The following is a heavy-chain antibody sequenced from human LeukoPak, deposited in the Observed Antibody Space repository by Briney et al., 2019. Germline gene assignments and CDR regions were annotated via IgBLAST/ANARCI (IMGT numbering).Heavy chain of an antibody. V-gene: IGHV4-38-2*01. CDR1: TYSISSGYY. CDR2: IFHSGST. J-gene: IGHJ6*03. Sequence: PSETLSLTCAVSTYSISSGYYWGWVRQPPGKGLEWIGSIFHSGSTYYNPSLKSRVTISVDTSKNQFSLELTSVTAADTAVYYCARRSPYYYMDVWGKGTTVTVSS. D-gene: IGHD1-26*01. CDR3: ARRSPYYYMDV.